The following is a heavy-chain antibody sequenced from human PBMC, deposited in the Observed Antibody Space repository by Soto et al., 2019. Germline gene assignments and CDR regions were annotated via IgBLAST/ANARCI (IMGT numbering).Heavy chain of an antibody. Sequence: VGSLRLSCASSVFTFWTYAMSCVRHSPGKWLEWVSVISGTGGGTSYADSVKGRFTISRDNSKNTLYLQMNSLGVEDTAVYYCARHPPPGYYYDSSGYYGYFKHWGQGTPVTVSS. V-gene: IGHV3-23*01. J-gene: IGHJ1*01. CDR1: VFTFWTYA. D-gene: IGHD3-22*01. CDR3: ARHPPPGYYYDSSGYYGYFKH. CDR2: ISGTGGGT.